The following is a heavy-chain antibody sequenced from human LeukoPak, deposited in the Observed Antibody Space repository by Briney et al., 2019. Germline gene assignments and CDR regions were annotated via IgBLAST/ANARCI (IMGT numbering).Heavy chain of an antibody. CDR1: GGSISSSSYY. CDR2: IYYSGST. J-gene: IGHJ4*02. V-gene: IGHV4-39*01. CDR3: ARQYIVVVPAATYFDY. D-gene: IGHD2-2*01. Sequence: PPETLSLTCTVSGGSISSSSYYWGWIRQPPGKGLDWIGSIYYSGSTYHNPSLKSRVTISVDTSKNQFSLKLRSVTAADTAMYYCARQYIVVVPAATYFDYWGQGTLVTVSS.